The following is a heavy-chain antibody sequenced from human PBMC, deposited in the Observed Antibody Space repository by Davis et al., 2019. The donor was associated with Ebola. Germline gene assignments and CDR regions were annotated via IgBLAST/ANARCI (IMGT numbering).Heavy chain of an antibody. Sequence: PGGSLRLSCAASGFTFNNYWMSWVRQAPGKGLEWVANIKADGSEKYYVDSVKGRFTISRDNAKNSLFLQMNSLRAEDTAVYYCASSVVGAAFDYWGQGTLVTVSS. V-gene: IGHV3-7*01. D-gene: IGHD2-15*01. J-gene: IGHJ4*02. CDR2: IKADGSEK. CDR3: ASSVVGAAFDY. CDR1: GFTFNNYW.